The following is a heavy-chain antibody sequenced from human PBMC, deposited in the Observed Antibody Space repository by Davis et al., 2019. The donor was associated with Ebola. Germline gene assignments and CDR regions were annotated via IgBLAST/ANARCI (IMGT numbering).Heavy chain of an antibody. CDR1: GGSVSGGSISSYY. D-gene: IGHD3-16*01. V-gene: IGHV4-61*01. CDR3: ARVRAPLICYFDL. CDR2: IFYSGRT. J-gene: IGHJ2*01. Sequence: PSETLSLTCTVSGGSVSGGSISSYYWTWIRQPPEKGLEWIGYIFYSGRTNYNPSLKSRVTMSVDTSKNQFSLKLSSVTAADTAVYYCARVRAPLICYFDLWGRGTLVTVSS.